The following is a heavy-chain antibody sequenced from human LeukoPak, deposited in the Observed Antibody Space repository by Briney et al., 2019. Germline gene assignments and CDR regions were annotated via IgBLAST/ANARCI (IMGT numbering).Heavy chain of an antibody. Sequence: SETLSLTCTVSGGSISNYYWNWIRQPPGKRLEWIGSVYHSGNTNYNPSLGSRVTMSVDTSKNQFSLQLNSVTPEDTAVYYCARVPGRDYGDYTGWFDPWGRGTLVTVSS. D-gene: IGHD4-17*01. CDR2: VYHSGNT. CDR3: ARVPGRDYGDYTGWFDP. J-gene: IGHJ5*02. V-gene: IGHV4-59*12. CDR1: GGSISNYY.